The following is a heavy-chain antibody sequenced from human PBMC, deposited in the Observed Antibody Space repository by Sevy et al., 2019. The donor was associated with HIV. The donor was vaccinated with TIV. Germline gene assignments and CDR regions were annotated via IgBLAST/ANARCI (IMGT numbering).Heavy chain of an antibody. CDR1: GFTLSTFG. V-gene: IGHV3-33*01. Sequence: GGSLRLSCAASGFTLSTFGIHWVRQAPGKGLDWVAAIFSDGTTKYYGDSVKGRFAISRDNSKSTVYLQMNSLRVEDTAVYSCVRESGSEWYFDLWGLGTLVTVSS. CDR2: IFSDGTTK. D-gene: IGHD1-26*01. J-gene: IGHJ2*01. CDR3: VRESGSEWYFDL.